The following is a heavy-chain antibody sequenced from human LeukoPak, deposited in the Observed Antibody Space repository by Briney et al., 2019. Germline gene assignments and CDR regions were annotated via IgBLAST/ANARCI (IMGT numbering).Heavy chain of an antibody. CDR3: ASAKTTAGPPPFFDY. Sequence: GGSLRLSCAASGFTVSYNYMSWVRQAPGKGLEWVSVIYSGGSTYYTDSVKGRFTISRDNSKNTLYLQMDSLRAEDTAMYYCASAKTTAGPPPFFDYWGLGTRVTVPS. CDR2: IYSGGST. D-gene: IGHD6-13*01. J-gene: IGHJ4*02. CDR1: GFTVSYNY. V-gene: IGHV3-53*01.